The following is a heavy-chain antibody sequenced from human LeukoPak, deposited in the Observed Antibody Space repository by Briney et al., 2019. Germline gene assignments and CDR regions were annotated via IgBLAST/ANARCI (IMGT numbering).Heavy chain of an antibody. CDR3: ARSHLIYGGNTFDY. CDR2: INPNSGGT. V-gene: IGHV1-2*02. Sequence: GASVKVSCKASGYTFTGYYMHWVRQAPGQGLEWMEWINPNSGGTNYAQKFQGRVTMTRDTSISTAYMELSRLRSDDTAVYYCARSHLIYGGNTFDYWGQGTLVTVSS. D-gene: IGHD4-23*01. J-gene: IGHJ4*02. CDR1: GYTFTGYY.